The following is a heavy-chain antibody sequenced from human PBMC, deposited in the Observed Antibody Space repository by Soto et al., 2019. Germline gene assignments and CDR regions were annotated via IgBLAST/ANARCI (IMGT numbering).Heavy chain of an antibody. CDR3: AREVAGRSYLPIVF. CDR2: MNPNSGNT. J-gene: IGHJ4*02. D-gene: IGHD2-15*01. V-gene: IGHV1-8*01. CDR1: GYTFTSYD. Sequence: ASVKVSCKASGYTFTSYDINWVRQATGQGLEWMGWMNPNSGNTGYAQKFQGGVTMTRDTSINTAYMELSSLRSEDTAVYYCAREVAGRSYLPIVFRGQGSPITVSS.